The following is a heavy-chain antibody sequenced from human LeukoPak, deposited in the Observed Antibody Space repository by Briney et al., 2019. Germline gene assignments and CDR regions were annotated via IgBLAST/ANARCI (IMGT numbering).Heavy chain of an antibody. CDR2: MNPNSGHA. CDR3: ARGYQLPDDY. D-gene: IGHD2-2*01. CDR1: GYTFTGYY. Sequence: ASVKVSCKASGYTFTGYYMHWVRQAPGQGLEWMGWMNPNSGHAGYAQKFQGRVTMTRNTSISTVYMELSSLRSEDTAVYYCARGYQLPDDYWGQGTLVTVSS. J-gene: IGHJ4*02. V-gene: IGHV1-8*02.